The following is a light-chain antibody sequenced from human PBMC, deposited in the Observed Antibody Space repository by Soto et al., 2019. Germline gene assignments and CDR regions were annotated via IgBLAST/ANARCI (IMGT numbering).Light chain of an antibody. Sequence: QSALTQPASVSGSPLQPITISCTGTSSYVGGYDFVSWYQHHPGKAPKLMIYEGSKRPSGVSNRFSGSKSGNTASLTISGIQAEDEADYYCCSYASRSSYVVFGGVTKLTVL. CDR1: SSYVGGYDF. CDR2: EGS. CDR3: CSYASRSSYVV. V-gene: IGLV2-23*01. J-gene: IGLJ2*01.